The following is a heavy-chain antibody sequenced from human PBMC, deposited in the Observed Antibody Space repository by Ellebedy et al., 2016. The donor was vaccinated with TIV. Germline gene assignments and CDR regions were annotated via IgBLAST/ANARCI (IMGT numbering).Heavy chain of an antibody. Sequence: MPSETLSLTCSVSGVSISSSSDYWGWIRQPPGKGLEWIGSVDYSGRAYNNPSLKSRVTSSVDTSKNQFSLTLTSVTAADTAVYFCARDSDGDNTSFDLWGRGALVIVSS. D-gene: IGHD4-17*01. CDR1: GVSISSSSDY. V-gene: IGHV4-39*07. CDR2: VDYSGRA. J-gene: IGHJ2*01. CDR3: ARDSDGDNTSFDL.